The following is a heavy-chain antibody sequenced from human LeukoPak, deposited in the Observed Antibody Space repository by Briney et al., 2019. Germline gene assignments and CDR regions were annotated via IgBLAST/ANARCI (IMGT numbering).Heavy chain of an antibody. CDR2: ISYDGSNK. D-gene: IGHD6-13*01. CDR3: ARPPRRSIAAAGSYFDY. V-gene: IGHV3-30-3*01. Sequence: GGSLRLSCAAYGFTFSSYAMHWVRQAPGKGLEWVAVISYDGSNKYYADSVKGRFTISRDNSKNTLYLQMNSLRAEDTAVYYCARPPRRSIAAAGSYFDYWGQGTLVTVSS. CDR1: GFTFSSYA. J-gene: IGHJ4*02.